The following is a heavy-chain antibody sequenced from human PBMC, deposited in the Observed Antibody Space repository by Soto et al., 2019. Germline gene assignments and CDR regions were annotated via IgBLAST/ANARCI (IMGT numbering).Heavy chain of an antibody. J-gene: IGHJ4*02. CDR2: FIPMFGTA. D-gene: IGHD5-18*01. V-gene: IGHV1-69*13. CDR3: ASGIQLWLRRINNGYSG. CDR1: GGTFSTYA. Sequence: SVKVSCKAPGGTFSTYAISWVRQAPGQGLEWMGGFIPMFGTANYAQRFQDRVTITADESTNTVYMELSSLRSEDTAVYFCASGIQLWLRRINNGYSGWGQGTLVTVSS.